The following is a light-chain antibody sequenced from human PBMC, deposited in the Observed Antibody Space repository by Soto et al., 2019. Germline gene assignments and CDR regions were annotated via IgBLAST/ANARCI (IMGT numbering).Light chain of an antibody. Sequence: QSALTQPASVSGSPGQSITISCVGTSGDIGDYNYVSWYQQHPGKVPKVIIYDVSNRPSGVSYRFSGTKSGNTASLTVSGVQAEDEAEYYCCSYTRSGTLIFGTGTKLTVL. CDR3: CSYTRSGTLI. CDR2: DVS. J-gene: IGLJ1*01. CDR1: SGDIGDYNY. V-gene: IGLV2-14*01.